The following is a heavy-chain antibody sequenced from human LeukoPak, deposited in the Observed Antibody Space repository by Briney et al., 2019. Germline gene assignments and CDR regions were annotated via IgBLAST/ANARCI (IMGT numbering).Heavy chain of an antibody. CDR2: IYYSGST. CDR3: ARGARGSYSY. Sequence: SETLSLTCTVSGGSISSYYWSWFRQPPGKGLEWIGYIYYSGSTNYNPSLKSRVTISVDTSKNQFSLKLSSVTAADTAVYYCARGARGSYSYWGQGTLVTVSS. D-gene: IGHD1-26*01. CDR1: GGSISSYY. V-gene: IGHV4-59*08. J-gene: IGHJ4*02.